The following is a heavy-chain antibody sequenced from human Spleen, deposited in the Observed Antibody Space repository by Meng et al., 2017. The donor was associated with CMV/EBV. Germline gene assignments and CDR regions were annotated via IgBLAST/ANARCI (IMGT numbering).Heavy chain of an antibody. CDR1: GGSISSSGYY. CDR3: AKAEGGTTFDY. D-gene: IGHD1/OR15-1a*01. V-gene: IGHV4-31*03. CDR2: IIYAGDT. Sequence: CTVSGGSISSSGYYWSWIRQRPGNGLEWIGYIIYAGDTYYNPSIKSRVTISVDTSKNQFSLNLSSVTAADTAIYYCAKAEGGTTFDYWGQGTLVTVSS. J-gene: IGHJ4*02.